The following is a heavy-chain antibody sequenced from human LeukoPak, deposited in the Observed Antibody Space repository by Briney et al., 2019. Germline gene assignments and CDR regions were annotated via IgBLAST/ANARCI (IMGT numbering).Heavy chain of an antibody. CDR3: ARDRTTRGNNYYDSSVYYRTDALDI. CDR2: INWNGGST. Sequence: GGSLRLSCAASGCTFNDYGVSWVRQAPGKGLEWVSGINWNGGSTDYADTVKVRFTISRDNAKNSLYLLMNGLRAEDTALYYCARDRTTRGNNYYDSSVYYRTDALDIWGQGTMVTVSS. J-gene: IGHJ3*02. CDR1: GCTFNDYG. D-gene: IGHD3-22*01. V-gene: IGHV3-20*04.